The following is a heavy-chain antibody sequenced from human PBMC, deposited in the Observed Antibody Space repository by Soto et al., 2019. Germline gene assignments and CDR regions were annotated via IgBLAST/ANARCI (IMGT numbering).Heavy chain of an antibody. V-gene: IGHV1-69*02. CDR1: GGTFSSYT. CDR3: ARGQGSGSYYNVRYWLDP. Sequence: QVQLVQSGAEVKKPGSSVKVSCKASGGTFSSYTISWVRQAPGQGLEWMGRIIPILGIANYAQKFQGRVTITADKSTSTAYMELSSLRSEDTAVYYCARGQGSGSYYNVRYWLDPWGQGTLVTVSS. CDR2: IIPILGIA. D-gene: IGHD3-10*01. J-gene: IGHJ5*02.